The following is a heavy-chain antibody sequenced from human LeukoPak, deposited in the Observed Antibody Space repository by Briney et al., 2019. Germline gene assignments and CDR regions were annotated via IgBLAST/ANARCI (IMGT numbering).Heavy chain of an antibody. D-gene: IGHD5-18*01. V-gene: IGHV4-39*02. CDR3: ARDLVETARGIDV. Sequence: SETLSLTCTVSGGSISSSSYYWGWIRQPPGKGLEWIGSIYYSGSTYYNPSLKSRVTISVDTSKNQFSLKLSSVTAADTAVYYCARDLVETARGIDVWGQGTTVTVSS. J-gene: IGHJ6*02. CDR1: GGSISSSSYY. CDR2: IYYSGST.